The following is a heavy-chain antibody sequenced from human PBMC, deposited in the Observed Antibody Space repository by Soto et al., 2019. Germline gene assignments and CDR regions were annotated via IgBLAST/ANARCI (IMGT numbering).Heavy chain of an antibody. Sequence: QVQLQESGPGLVKPSGTLSLSCAVSGGSVSNNNWWSWVRQAPGNGLEWIGEIHHSGGTSSNPSLKSRTTFSVDKSKNEMSLRLNYVTAADTAVYYCTKNSAYALDYWGLGILVTVSS. D-gene: IGHD5-12*01. CDR2: IHHSGGT. V-gene: IGHV4-4*02. J-gene: IGHJ4*02. CDR1: GGSVSNNNW. CDR3: TKNSAYALDY.